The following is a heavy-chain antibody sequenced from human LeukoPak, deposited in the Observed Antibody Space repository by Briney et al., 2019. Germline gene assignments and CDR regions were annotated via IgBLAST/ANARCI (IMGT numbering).Heavy chain of an antibody. CDR2: IIPIFGTA. J-gene: IGHJ6*03. CDR3: ARGPIFVPYYYMDV. D-gene: IGHD3-3*01. Sequence: SVKVSCKASGGTFRSYVISWVRQAPGQGLEWMGGIIPIFGTANYAQKFQGRVTITADKSATTVYMELRSLRSEDTAVYYCARGPIFVPYYYMDVWGKGTTVTVSS. V-gene: IGHV1-69*06. CDR1: GGTFRSYV.